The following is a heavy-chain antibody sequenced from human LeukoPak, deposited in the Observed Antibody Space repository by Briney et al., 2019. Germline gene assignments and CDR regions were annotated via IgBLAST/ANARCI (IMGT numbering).Heavy chain of an antibody. CDR2: IYSGGST. D-gene: IGHD3-9*01. J-gene: IGHJ4*02. V-gene: IGHV3-53*01. CDR3: ARTPPGGILTQPMGGYYFDY. CDR1: GFTVSSNY. Sequence: GGSLRLSCAASGFTVSSNYMSWVRQAPGKRLEWVSVIYSGGSTYYADSVKGRFTISRDNSKNTLYLQMNSLRAEDTAVYYCARTPPGGILTQPMGGYYFDYWGQGTLVTVSS.